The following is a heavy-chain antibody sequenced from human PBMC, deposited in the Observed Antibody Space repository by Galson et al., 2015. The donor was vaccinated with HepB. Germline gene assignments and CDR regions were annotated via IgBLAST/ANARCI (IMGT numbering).Heavy chain of an antibody. D-gene: IGHD2-15*01. V-gene: IGHV3-74*01. CDR2: INADGRTT. CDR1: GFTFRTYW. J-gene: IGHJ5*02. Sequence: SLRLSCAASGFTFRTYWMHWARQAPGRGLVWVSRINADGRTTFYADSVKGRFTISRDNAKNTLYLQMNSLRAEDTAVYYCSSSRYCSSGSCQCSWGQGTLVTVSS. CDR3: SSSRYCSSGSCQCS.